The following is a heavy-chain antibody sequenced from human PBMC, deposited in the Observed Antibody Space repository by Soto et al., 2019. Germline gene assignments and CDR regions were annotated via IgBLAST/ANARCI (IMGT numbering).Heavy chain of an antibody. J-gene: IGHJ3*02. Sequence: SVKVSCKASGGTFSSYAISWVRQAPGQGLEWMGGIIPIFGTANYAQKFQGRVTITADKSTSTAYMELSSLRSEDTAVYYCARDRDYGANSDAFDIWGQGTMVTVSS. CDR3: ARDRDYGANSDAFDI. CDR2: IIPIFGTA. D-gene: IGHD4-17*01. CDR1: GGTFSSYA. V-gene: IGHV1-69*06.